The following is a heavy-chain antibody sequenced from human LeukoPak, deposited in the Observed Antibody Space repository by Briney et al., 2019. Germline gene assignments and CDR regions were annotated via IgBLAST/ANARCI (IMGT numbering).Heavy chain of an antibody. CDR1: GFTFSDYY. CDR2: ISGSGGST. Sequence: PGGSLRLSCAASGFTFSDYYMSWIRQAPGKGLEWVSAISGSGGSTYYADSVKGRFTISRDNSKNTLYLQMNSLRAGDTAVYYCAKGGVYSGSYRGFFDYWGQGTLVTVSS. D-gene: IGHD1-26*01. J-gene: IGHJ4*02. V-gene: IGHV3-23*01. CDR3: AKGGVYSGSYRGFFDY.